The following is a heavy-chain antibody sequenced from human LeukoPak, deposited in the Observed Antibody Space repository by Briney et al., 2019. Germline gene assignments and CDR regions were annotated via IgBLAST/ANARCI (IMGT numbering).Heavy chain of an antibody. V-gene: IGHV5-51*01. CDR2: IYRGDSDA. D-gene: IGHD6-13*01. CDR3: ARRRSSWYLDY. Sequence: GESLKISCKASGYSFTSYWIGWVRQMPGKGLEWMGIIYRGDSDARYSPSFQGQVTISADKSISTAYLQWSSLKASDTAMYYCARRRSSWYLDYWGQGTLVTVS. CDR1: GYSFTSYW. J-gene: IGHJ4*02.